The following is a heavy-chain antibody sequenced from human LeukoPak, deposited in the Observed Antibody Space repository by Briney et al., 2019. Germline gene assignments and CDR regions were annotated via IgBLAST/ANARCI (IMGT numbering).Heavy chain of an antibody. CDR2: INSDGSST. Sequence: PGGSLRLSCAASGFTFSSYWMHWVRQAPGKGLVWVSRINSDGSSTSCADSVKGRFTISRDNAKNTLYLQMNSLRVEDTAVYYCARDAGGSTAVLVDPWGQGTLVTVSS. J-gene: IGHJ5*02. CDR3: ARDAGGSTAVLVDP. V-gene: IGHV3-74*01. CDR1: GFTFSSYW. D-gene: IGHD1-26*01.